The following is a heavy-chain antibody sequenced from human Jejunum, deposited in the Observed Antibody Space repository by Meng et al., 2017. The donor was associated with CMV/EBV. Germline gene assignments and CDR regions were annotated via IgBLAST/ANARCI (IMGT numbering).Heavy chain of an antibody. CDR1: GFTFSNYW. J-gene: IGHJ5*02. Sequence: SGFTFSNYWMNWIRQAPGKGLEWVDKIKQDGSEKYYVDSVKGRFTISRDNSKNTLYLQMNSLRAEDTAVYYCARGLYQPVWFDPWGQGTLVTVSS. D-gene: IGHD2-2*02. CDR3: ARGLYQPVWFDP. V-gene: IGHV3-7*01. CDR2: IKQDGSEK.